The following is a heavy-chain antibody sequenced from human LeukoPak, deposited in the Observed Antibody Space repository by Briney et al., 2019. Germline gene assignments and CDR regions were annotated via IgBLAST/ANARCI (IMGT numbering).Heavy chain of an antibody. Sequence: GGSLRLSCAASGFTLSNHSMTWVRQAPGKGLEGVSSISSSSSYMYYADSLKGRLTISRDNAKSSLYLQMNSLRAEDTAVYYCARDYSGYYYYMDVWGKGTTVTVSS. V-gene: IGHV3-21*01. CDR3: ARDYSGYYYYMDV. D-gene: IGHD2-21*01. J-gene: IGHJ6*03. CDR2: ISSSSSYM. CDR1: GFTLSNHS.